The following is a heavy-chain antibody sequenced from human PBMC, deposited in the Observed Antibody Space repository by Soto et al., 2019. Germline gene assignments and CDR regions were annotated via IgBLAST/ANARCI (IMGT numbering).Heavy chain of an antibody. Sequence: GESLKISCKASGYSFTTYWIGWVRQMPGKGLEWMGIIYPDDSETRYSPSFQGQVTISADKSISTAYLQWSSLKASDTAMYYCARRGRYGVNWFDPWGQGTLVTVS. CDR3: ARRGRYGVNWFDP. J-gene: IGHJ5*02. CDR1: GYSFTTYW. V-gene: IGHV5-51*01. D-gene: IGHD5-18*01. CDR2: IYPDDSET.